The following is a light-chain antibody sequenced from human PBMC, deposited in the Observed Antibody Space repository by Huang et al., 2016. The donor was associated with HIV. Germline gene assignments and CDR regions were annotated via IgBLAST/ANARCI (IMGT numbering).Light chain of an antibody. J-gene: IGKJ2*01. V-gene: IGKV1-16*02. CDR1: QVIGNY. CDR3: QQYYSFPYT. Sequence: DIQMTQSPSSLSASVGDRVTITCRAGQVIGNYLVWFQQRPGKAPKSLISAASSLQIGVPSKFSGSGSGTDFTLTISSLQPEDFATYYCQQYYSFPYTFGPGTKLEIK. CDR2: AAS.